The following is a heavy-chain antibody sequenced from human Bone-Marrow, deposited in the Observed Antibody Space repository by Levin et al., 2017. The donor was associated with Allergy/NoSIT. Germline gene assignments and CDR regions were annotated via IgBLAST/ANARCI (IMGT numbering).Heavy chain of an antibody. J-gene: IGHJ6*03. Sequence: SETLSLTCTVSGGSISSGGYYWTWIRQRPGKGLEWIGYMYYSGSPYYTPSLKSRVTMSVDTSQNPLSLHLSSVPAADTAVYYCARSYYDFWSGYPPPLGYVDVWGKGTTVTVAS. CDR1: GGSISSGGYY. CDR2: MYYSGSP. D-gene: IGHD3-3*01. CDR3: ARSYYDFWSGYPPPLGYVDV. V-gene: IGHV4-31*03.